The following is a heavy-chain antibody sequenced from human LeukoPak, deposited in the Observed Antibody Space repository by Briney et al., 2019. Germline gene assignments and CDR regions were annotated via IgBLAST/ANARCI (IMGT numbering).Heavy chain of an antibody. D-gene: IGHD6-19*01. CDR3: AKDFKWGGAVAAEGPLDFDY. CDR2: ISYDGSNK. V-gene: IGHV3-30*18. J-gene: IGHJ4*02. Sequence: PGGSLRLSCAASGFTFSSYGIHWVRQAPGKGLEWVAVISYDGSNKYYADSVKGRFTISRDNSKNTLYLQMNSLRAEDTAVYYCAKDFKWGGAVAAEGPLDFDYWGQGTLVTVSS. CDR1: GFTFSSYG.